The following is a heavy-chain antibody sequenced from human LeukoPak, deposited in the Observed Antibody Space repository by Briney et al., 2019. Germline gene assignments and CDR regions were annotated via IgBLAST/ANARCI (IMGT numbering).Heavy chain of an antibody. CDR1: GFTFTTYA. D-gene: IGHD6-13*01. V-gene: IGHV3-23*01. J-gene: IGHJ4*02. Sequence: SGGSQRLSCAASGFTFTTYAMSWVRRAPGRGLEWVSVISNSGDSTYYADSVKGRFTISRDNSKSTLFLQMSSLRAEDTAIYYCARDGARGAAAGTRGDYWGQGTLVTVSS. CDR3: ARDGARGAAAGTRGDY. CDR2: ISNSGDST.